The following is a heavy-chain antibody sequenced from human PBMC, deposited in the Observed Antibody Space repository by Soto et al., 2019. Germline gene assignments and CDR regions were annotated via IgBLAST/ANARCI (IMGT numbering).Heavy chain of an antibody. J-gene: IGHJ4*03. CDR1: RCSFSNVR. D-gene: IGHD4-17*01. V-gene: IGHV3-15*01. CDR3: SFQESTTVTTFEF. Sequence: LSXSCEASRCSFSNVRMNCFHTDPGKGLEWVGRIKSKTDGGTIDYAASVKGRFTISKDDSKNTLYLQKNSLKNEDTAVYYCSFQESTTVTTFEFRGQGPLVTFSS. CDR2: IKSKTDGGTI.